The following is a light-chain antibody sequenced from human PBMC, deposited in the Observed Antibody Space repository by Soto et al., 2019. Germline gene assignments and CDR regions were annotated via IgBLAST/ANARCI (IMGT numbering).Light chain of an antibody. CDR2: KAS. CDR3: QQYNSYSQGT. CDR1: QSISSW. V-gene: IGKV1-5*03. Sequence: DIHMTQSPSTLSASIGGRGTMSCRASQSISSWLAWYQQKPGKAPKLLIYKASSLESGVPSRFSGSGSGTEFTLTISSLQPDDFATYYCQQYNSYSQGTFGQGTKVDIK. J-gene: IGKJ1*01.